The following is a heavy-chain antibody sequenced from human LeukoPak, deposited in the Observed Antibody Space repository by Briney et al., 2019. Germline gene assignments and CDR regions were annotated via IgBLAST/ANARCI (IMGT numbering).Heavy chain of an antibody. CDR1: GFTFGSYG. J-gene: IGHJ1*01. CDR2: ITPNADRT. V-gene: IGHV3-23*01. D-gene: IGHD3-22*01. CDR3: AIMHGYYDGSGYWVQ. Sequence: GGSLRLSCAASGFTFGSYGMSWVRQAPGKGLEWVSFITPNADRTSYADSVEGRFTISRDNPRNTLYMQMNSLRDEGTALYYCAIMHGYYDGSGYWVQWGQGTLVTVSS.